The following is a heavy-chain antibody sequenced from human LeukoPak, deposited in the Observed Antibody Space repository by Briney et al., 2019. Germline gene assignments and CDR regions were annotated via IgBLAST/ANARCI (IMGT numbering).Heavy chain of an antibody. J-gene: IGHJ6*02. CDR2: ISSSSSAI. CDR3: ATRTGTNYYYYGMDV. Sequence: GGSLRLSCAVSGITFSSYSMNWVRQAPGKGLVWVSYISSSSSAIYYADSVKGRFTISRDNAKNSLYLQMNSLRDEDTAVYYCATRTGTNYYYYGMDVWGQGTTVTVSS. V-gene: IGHV3-48*02. CDR1: GITFSSYS. D-gene: IGHD1-7*01.